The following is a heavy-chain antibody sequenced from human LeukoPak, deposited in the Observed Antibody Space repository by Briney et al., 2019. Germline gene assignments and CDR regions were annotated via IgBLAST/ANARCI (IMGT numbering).Heavy chain of an antibody. V-gene: IGHV4-39*01. CDR2: LYYSGST. J-gene: IGHJ4*02. CDR1: GGSISRTTYY. Sequence: SETLSLTCTVSGGSISRTTYYWGWIRQPPGKGLEWIRSLYYSGSTYYNPPLKSRVTISVDTSKNQFSLKLRSVTAADTAVYYCARLQGSGSPPFDYWGQGTLVTVSS. D-gene: IGHD3-10*01. CDR3: ARLQGSGSPPFDY.